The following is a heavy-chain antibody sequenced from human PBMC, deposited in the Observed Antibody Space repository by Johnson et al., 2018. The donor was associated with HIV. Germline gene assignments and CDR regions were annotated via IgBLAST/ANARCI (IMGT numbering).Heavy chain of an antibody. CDR3: ARHRGVYPTSPGGVGAFDF. Sequence: MLLVESGGGVVQPGRSLRLSCAASGFTFSASAMHWVRQAPGKGLEWVSGINWNGGSTGYADYVKGRFTISRDNAKNSLFLQMNSLRAEDTALYYCARHRGVYPTSPGGVGAFDFWGPGTMVTVSS. J-gene: IGHJ3*01. D-gene: IGHD1-26*01. V-gene: IGHV3-20*04. CDR1: GFTFSASA. CDR2: INWNGGST.